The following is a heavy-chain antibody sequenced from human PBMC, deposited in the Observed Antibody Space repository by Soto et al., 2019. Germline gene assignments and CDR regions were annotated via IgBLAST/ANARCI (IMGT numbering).Heavy chain of an antibody. CDR3: ARDIPGYYFDY. V-gene: IGHV3-33*08. J-gene: IGHJ4*02. CDR2: IWYDGSNK. CDR1: GFTFSNYA. D-gene: IGHD3-9*01. Sequence: PGGSLRLSCAASGFTFSNYAMSWVRQAPGKGLEWVAVIWYDGSNKYYADSVKGRFTISRDNSKNTLYLQMNSLRAEDTAVYYCARDIPGYYFDYWGQGTLVTASS.